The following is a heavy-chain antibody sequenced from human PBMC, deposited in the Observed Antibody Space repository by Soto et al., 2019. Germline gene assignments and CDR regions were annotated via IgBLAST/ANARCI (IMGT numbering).Heavy chain of an antibody. CDR3: ARGVTGGLDP. CDR2: IRNRANSYTT. CDR1: GFTLSDHY. J-gene: IGHJ5*02. V-gene: IGHV3-72*01. Sequence: EVQPVESGGGLVQPGGSLRLSCAASGFTLSDHYMDWVRQAPGKGLEWIGRIRNRANSYTTEYAASVRGRFTVSRDDSKNSLFLQMNSLKTEDTAVYFCARGVTGGLDPWGQGTLVTVSS. D-gene: IGHD3-16*01.